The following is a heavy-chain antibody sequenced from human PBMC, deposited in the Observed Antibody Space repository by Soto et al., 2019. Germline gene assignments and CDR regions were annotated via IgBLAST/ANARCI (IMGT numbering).Heavy chain of an antibody. CDR3: ARDVDRFCASTSCVGCFAH. J-gene: IGHJ4*02. CDR2: IKPDGGVK. Sequence: EVQLVESGGGLGQPGGSMRLACEASGFTRTNYWMSWVRQSPGKGLEWVANIKPDGGVKSYVDSVKARFTISRDNAQKSLYLPMNSLRAEATAMDYGARDVDRFCASTSCVGCFAHWGQGILVTVS. V-gene: IGHV3-7*03. D-gene: IGHD2-2*01. CDR1: GFTRTNYW.